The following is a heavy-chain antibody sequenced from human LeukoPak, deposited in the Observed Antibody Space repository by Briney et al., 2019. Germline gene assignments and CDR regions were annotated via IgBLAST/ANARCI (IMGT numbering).Heavy chain of an antibody. J-gene: IGHJ4*02. CDR1: GYTFTRYG. CDR2: ISTYNGDT. D-gene: IGHD4-17*01. Sequence: ASVKVSCKASGYTFTRYGITWVRQAPGQGLEWMGWISTYNGDTKYAQKLQGRVTLTRDTSTNTAYMELRSLTSDDTAVYYCARYDDYGLFSFDYWGQGTLVTVSS. V-gene: IGHV1-18*01. CDR3: ARYDDYGLFSFDY.